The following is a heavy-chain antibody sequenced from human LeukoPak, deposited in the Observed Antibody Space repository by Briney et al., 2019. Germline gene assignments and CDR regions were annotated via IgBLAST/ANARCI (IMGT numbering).Heavy chain of an antibody. D-gene: IGHD6-13*01. Sequence: SETLSLTCTVSGYSISSGYYWGWIRPPPGKGLEWIGSIYHSGSTYYNPSLKSRVTISVDTSKNQFSLKLSSVTAADTAVYYCARQVSGYILHYYYYYMDVWGKGTTVNISS. V-gene: IGHV4-38-2*02. CDR3: ARQVSGYILHYYYYYMDV. CDR1: GYSISSGYY. J-gene: IGHJ6*03. CDR2: IYHSGST.